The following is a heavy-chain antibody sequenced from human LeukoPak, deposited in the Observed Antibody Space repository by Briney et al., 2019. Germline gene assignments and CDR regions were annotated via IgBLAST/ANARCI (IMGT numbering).Heavy chain of an antibody. CDR3: ARVRYQMYSGGYYFNY. V-gene: IGHV1-8*01. D-gene: IGHD6-19*01. Sequence: ASVKVSCKASGYTFTSYDINWVRQATGQGLEWTGWMNPNSGNTGYAQKFQGRVTMTRNTSINTAYMELSSLISEDTAVYYCARVRYQMYSGGYYFNYWGQGTLVTVSS. J-gene: IGHJ4*02. CDR2: MNPNSGNT. CDR1: GYTFTSYD.